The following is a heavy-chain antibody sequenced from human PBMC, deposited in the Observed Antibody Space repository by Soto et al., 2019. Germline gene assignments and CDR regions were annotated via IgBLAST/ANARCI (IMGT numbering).Heavy chain of an antibody. J-gene: IGHJ6*03. CDR3: AGRDCSGTNCYYLDYYYMDV. V-gene: IGHV4-59*08. CDR1: GGSFSSYY. Sequence: SETLSLTCTVSGGSFSSYYWTWIRQSPGKGLEWIGYTYYSGSTDYNPSLRGRLAISIDTSKNQFSLRLNSMTAADTAVYYCAGRDCSGTNCYYLDYYYMDVWGKGTTVTV. D-gene: IGHD2-2*01. CDR2: TYYSGST.